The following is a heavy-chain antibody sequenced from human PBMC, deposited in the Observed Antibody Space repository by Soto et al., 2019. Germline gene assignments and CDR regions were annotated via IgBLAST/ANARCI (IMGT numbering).Heavy chain of an antibody. D-gene: IGHD3-9*01. CDR3: FFFQAEDGKRYYRSVSAFLLNRSSDL. Sequence: KGLELVSSISSSSSYIYYADTVKGRFTISRDNAKNSLYLQMNSLRAEDTAVYYCFFFQAEDGKRYYRSVSAFLLNRSSDL. CDR2: ISSSSSYI. V-gene: IGHV3-21*01. J-gene: IGHJ2*01.